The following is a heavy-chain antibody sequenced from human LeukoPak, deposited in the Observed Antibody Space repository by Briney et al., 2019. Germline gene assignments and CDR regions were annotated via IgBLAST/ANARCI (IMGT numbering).Heavy chain of an antibody. CDR2: IKQDGSEK. J-gene: IGHJ4*02. V-gene: IGHV3-7*01. CDR3: ARDKARSDY. CDR1: GFTFSNYW. Sequence: GGSLRLSCAASGFTFSNYWMIWARQAPGKGLEWVGNIKQDGSEKRYADSVRGRFSISRDNAKNSLYLQMNSLRAEDAAVYYCARDKARSDYWGQGTLVTVSS.